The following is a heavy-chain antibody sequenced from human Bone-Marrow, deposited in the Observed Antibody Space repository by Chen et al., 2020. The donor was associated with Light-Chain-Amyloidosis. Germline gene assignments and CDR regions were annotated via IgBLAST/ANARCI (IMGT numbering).Heavy chain of an antibody. V-gene: IGHV3-53*01. CDR2: FYCSRST. D-gene: IGHD3-3*01. J-gene: IGHJ6*02. Sequence: DVQLVESGGGRVQPGGSLRLSCEVSGLTVRQNSMAWVRQVPGKGLQWVALFYCSRSTFYAGLVKGRFTVSRDEPRNTLFLQMDSLRVDDTAVYYCAKTEGYDFWRNGMDVWGQGTTVIVS. CDR1: GLTVRQNS. CDR3: AKTEGYDFWRNGMDV.